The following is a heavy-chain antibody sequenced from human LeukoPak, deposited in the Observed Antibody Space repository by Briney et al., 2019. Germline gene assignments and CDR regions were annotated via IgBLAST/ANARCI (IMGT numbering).Heavy chain of an antibody. CDR1: GDSFRSVKDY. CDR3: ARDQARFDP. CDR2: IYHSGST. V-gene: IGHV4-38-2*02. J-gene: IGHJ5*02. Sequence: PSETLSLTCSVSGDSFRSVKDYWGWIRQPPGKGLEWIGSIYHSGSTYYNPSLKSRVTISVDTSKNQFSLKLSSVTAADTAVYYCARDQARFDPWGQGTLVTVSS.